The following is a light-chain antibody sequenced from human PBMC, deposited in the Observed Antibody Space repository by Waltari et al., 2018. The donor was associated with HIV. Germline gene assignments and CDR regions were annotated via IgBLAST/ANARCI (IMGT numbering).Light chain of an antibody. CDR3: SSYTSSSTLGV. V-gene: IGLV2-14*03. Sequence: QSALTQHASVSGSPGPSITISCTGTSSDNAGYNYVSWYQQHPGKAPKLMISDVSHRPSGVSNRFSGSKSGNTASPTISGLQAEDEADYYCSSYTSSSTLGVFGSGTKVTVL. CDR2: DVS. J-gene: IGLJ1*01. CDR1: SSDNAGYNY.